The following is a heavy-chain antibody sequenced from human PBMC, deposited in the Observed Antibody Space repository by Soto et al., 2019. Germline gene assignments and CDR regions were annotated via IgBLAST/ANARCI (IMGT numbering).Heavy chain of an antibody. Sequence: GGCLRLSCAGAGFAFSSYAMNWVREDPGKGREWVSYISSSGSTIYYADSVKGRCTISRDNAKNSLYLQMKSLRAEDRAVYSCETGHSYGFHYWGWVTVVTVSS. V-gene: IGHV3-48*03. CDR1: GFAFSSYA. J-gene: IGHJ4*02. CDR2: ISSSGSTI. D-gene: IGHD5-18*01. CDR3: ETGHSYGFHY.